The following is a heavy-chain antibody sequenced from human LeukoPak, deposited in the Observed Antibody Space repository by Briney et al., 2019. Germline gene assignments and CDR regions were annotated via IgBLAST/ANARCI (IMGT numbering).Heavy chain of an antibody. CDR2: IRYDGSNK. Sequence: GGSLRLSCAASGFTFSSYGMHWVRQAPGKGLEWVAFIRYDGSNKYYADSVKGRFTISRDNSKNTVYLQMNSLRPEDTAVYYCAKDLKRGYSYGYSAFTPGYWGQGTLVTVSS. CDR3: AKDLKRGYSYGYSAFTPGY. CDR1: GFTFSSYG. J-gene: IGHJ4*02. D-gene: IGHD5-18*01. V-gene: IGHV3-30*02.